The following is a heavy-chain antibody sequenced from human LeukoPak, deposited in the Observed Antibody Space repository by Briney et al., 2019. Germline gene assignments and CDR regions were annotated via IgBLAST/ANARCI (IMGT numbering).Heavy chain of an antibody. V-gene: IGHV3-21*01. J-gene: IGHJ4*02. Sequence: GGSLRLSCAASGFTFSSYFMNWVRQAPGKGLEGVSSISSSSSYIYYADSVKGRFTISRDNAKNSLYLQMSSLRAEDTAVYYCARDSSASSMVRGVLGYWGQGTLVTVSS. CDR3: ARDSSASSMVRGVLGY. D-gene: IGHD3-10*01. CDR2: ISSSSSYI. CDR1: GFTFSSYF.